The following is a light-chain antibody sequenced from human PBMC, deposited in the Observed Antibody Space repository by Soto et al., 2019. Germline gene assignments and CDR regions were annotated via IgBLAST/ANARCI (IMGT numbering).Light chain of an antibody. CDR1: QTIRTW. Sequence: DIQMTQSPSTLSASVGDRVTITCRATQTIRTWLAWYQQKPGKAPKVLIYKASTLESGVPSRFSGSGSGTEFTLSISSLQPDDFGTYYGQRYSGLPYTFGQGTKLQIK. CDR2: KAS. J-gene: IGKJ2*01. CDR3: QRYSGLPYT. V-gene: IGKV1-5*03.